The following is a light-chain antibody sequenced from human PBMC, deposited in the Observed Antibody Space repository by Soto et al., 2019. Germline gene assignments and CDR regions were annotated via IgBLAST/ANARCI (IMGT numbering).Light chain of an antibody. J-gene: IGKJ5*01. CDR1: ESIITX. V-gene: IGKV1-39*01. CDR3: QQHNSNPPIT. Sequence: DIQVTQSPSSLSASVGDRVTITCRSSESIITXLNWYQQKTXKAPKLXXYAASSLQSGVPSRFTGSRSGADFTLSISSLQPADFANYYCQQHNSNPPITFGQGTRLEIK. CDR2: AAS.